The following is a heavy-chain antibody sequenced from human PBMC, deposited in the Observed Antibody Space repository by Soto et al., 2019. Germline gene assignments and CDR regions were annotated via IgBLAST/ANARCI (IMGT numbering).Heavy chain of an antibody. CDR2: IKSQTDGGTT. CDR1: GLIITDAW. V-gene: IGHV3-15*07. J-gene: IGHJ5*02. Sequence: EVQLVESGGGLVTPGGSLRLSCAASGLIITDAWMHWVRQTPGKGLEWVGRIKSQTDGGTTDYGAPVKGRFAISRADSKNTLYLQMNGLKTEDTAMYYCASDFSVWGSWGQGILVTVSS. CDR3: ASDFSVWGS. D-gene: IGHD6-19*01.